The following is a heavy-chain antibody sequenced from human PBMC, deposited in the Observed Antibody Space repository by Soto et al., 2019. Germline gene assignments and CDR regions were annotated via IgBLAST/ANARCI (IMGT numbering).Heavy chain of an antibody. J-gene: IGHJ6*02. D-gene: IGHD3-3*01. Sequence: PGGSLRLSCAAAGFAFSSCWMHWVRQAPGKGLVWVSRINSDGSSTSYADSVKGRFTISRDNAKNTLYLQMNSLRAEDTAVYYCARDGQLRSNSYYYYGMDVWGQGTTVTVSS. CDR3: ARDGQLRSNSYYYYGMDV. CDR1: GFAFSSCW. CDR2: INSDGSST. V-gene: IGHV3-74*01.